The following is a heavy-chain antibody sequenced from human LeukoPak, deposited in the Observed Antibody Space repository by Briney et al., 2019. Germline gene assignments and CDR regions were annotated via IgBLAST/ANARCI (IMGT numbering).Heavy chain of an antibody. CDR1: GGSFSGYY. CDR3: ARDYGSSSWLEYFQH. J-gene: IGHJ1*01. Sequence: SETLSLTCAVYGGSFSGYYWSWIRQPPGKGLEWIGRIYTSGSTNYNPSLKSRVTISVDTSKNQFSLKLSSVTAADTAVYYCARDYGSSSWLEYFQHWGQGTLVTVSS. CDR2: IYTSGST. V-gene: IGHV4-4*08. D-gene: IGHD6-13*01.